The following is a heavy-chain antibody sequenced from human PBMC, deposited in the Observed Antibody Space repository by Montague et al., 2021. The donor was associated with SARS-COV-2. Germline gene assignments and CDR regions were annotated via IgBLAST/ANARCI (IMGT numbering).Heavy chain of an antibody. J-gene: IGHJ6*03. CDR3: ARGRGLYYESSGVIYYMDV. CDR2: VNHSEST. V-gene: IGHV4-34*01. D-gene: IGHD3-22*01. Sequence: SDTQSLTCAASGGSFSGFYWSWVRQSPGKGLEWIGDVNHSESTNYNPSLKGRVTISVDRSKNQFSLRLRSVTAADTAVYYCARGRGLYYESSGVIYYMDVWGGGTTVTVSS. CDR1: GGSFSGFY.